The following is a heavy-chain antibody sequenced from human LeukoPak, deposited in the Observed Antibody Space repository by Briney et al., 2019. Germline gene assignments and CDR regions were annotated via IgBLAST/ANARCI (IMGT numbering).Heavy chain of an antibody. CDR2: INSDGSTT. V-gene: IGHV3-74*01. CDR1: GFTFSSSW. CDR3: AKGTRLVVLYYCDY. J-gene: IGHJ4*02. D-gene: IGHD6-19*01. Sequence: GGSLRLSCVAPGFTFSSSWMHCVRQAPGKGLVWVSHINSDGSTTSYADSVKGRITISRDNAKNTLYLQMNSLRAEDTAVYYCAKGTRLVVLYYCDYWGQGTLVTVSS.